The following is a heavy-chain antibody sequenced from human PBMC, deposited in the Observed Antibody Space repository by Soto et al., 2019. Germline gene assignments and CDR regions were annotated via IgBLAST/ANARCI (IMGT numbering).Heavy chain of an antibody. CDR1: GFTFSSYS. CDR3: ARANYGGNSPSYYYYYYGMDV. V-gene: IGHV3-48*02. CDR2: ISSSSSTI. Sequence: GGSLRLSCAASGFTFSSYSMNWVRQAPGKGLEWVSYISSSSSTIYYADSVKGRFTISRDNAKNSLYLQMNSLRDEDTALYYCARANYGGNSPSYYYYYYGMDVWGQGTTVTVSS. J-gene: IGHJ6*02. D-gene: IGHD4-17*01.